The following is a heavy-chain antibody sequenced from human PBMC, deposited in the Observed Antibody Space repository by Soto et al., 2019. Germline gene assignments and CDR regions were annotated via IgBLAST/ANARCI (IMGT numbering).Heavy chain of an antibody. CDR1: GDSVSSNSAA. V-gene: IGHV6-1*01. CDR3: ARSGLITGTTWGSPDFDY. CDR2: TYYRSKWYN. J-gene: IGHJ4*02. D-gene: IGHD1-7*01. Sequence: PSQTLSLTCAISGDSVSSNSAAWNWIRQSPSRGLEWLGRTYYRSKWYNDYAVSVKSRITINPDTSKNQFSLQLNSVTPEDTAVYYCARSGLITGTTWGSPDFDYWGQGTLVTVSS.